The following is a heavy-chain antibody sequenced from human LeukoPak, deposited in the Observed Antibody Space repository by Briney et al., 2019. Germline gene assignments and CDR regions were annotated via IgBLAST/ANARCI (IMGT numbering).Heavy chain of an antibody. V-gene: IGHV1-69*05. J-gene: IGHJ3*02. CDR2: IIPIFGTA. CDR1: GGTFSSYA. CDR3: ARTTYCGGDCYSGAFDI. Sequence: SVKLSCKASGGTFSSYAISWVRQAPGQGLEWMGRIIPIFGTANYAQKFQGRVTITTDESTSTAYMELSSLRSEDTAVYYCARTTYCGGDCYSGAFDIWGQGTMVTVSS. D-gene: IGHD2-21*02.